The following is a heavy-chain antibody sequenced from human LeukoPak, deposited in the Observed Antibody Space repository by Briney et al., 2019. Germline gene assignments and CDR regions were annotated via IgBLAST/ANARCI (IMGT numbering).Heavy chain of an antibody. D-gene: IGHD6-19*01. CDR1: GFTFSGSA. Sequence: GGSLRLSCAASGFTFSGSAMHWVRRASGKGLEWVGRIRSKANSYATAYAASVKGRFTISRDDSKNTAYLQMNSLKTEDTAVYYCKSSGWYGGIDYWGQGTLVTVSS. V-gene: IGHV3-73*01. CDR2: IRSKANSYAT. CDR3: KSSGWYGGIDY. J-gene: IGHJ4*02.